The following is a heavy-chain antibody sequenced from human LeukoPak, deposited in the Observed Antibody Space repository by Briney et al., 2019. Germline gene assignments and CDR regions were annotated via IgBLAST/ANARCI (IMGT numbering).Heavy chain of an antibody. Sequence: ASVKVSCKVSGYTLTELSMHWVRQAPGKGLEWMGGFDPEDGETIYAQKFQGRVTMTEDTSTDTAYMELSSLRSEDTAVYYCATYCSSTSCSCDAFDIWGQGTMVTVSA. CDR3: ATYCSSTSCSCDAFDI. D-gene: IGHD2-2*01. CDR2: FDPEDGET. CDR1: GYTLTELS. V-gene: IGHV1-24*01. J-gene: IGHJ3*02.